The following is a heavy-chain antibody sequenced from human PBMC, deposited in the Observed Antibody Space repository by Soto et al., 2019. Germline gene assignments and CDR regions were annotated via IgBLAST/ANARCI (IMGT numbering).Heavy chain of an antibody. V-gene: IGHV1-8*01. Sequence: ASVKVSCKASGYTFTSYDINWVRQATGQGLEWMGWMNPNSGNTGYAQKFQGRVTMTRNTSISTAYMELSSLRSEDTVVYYCATYSAMITFGGVIVDAFDIWGQGTMVTVSS. D-gene: IGHD3-16*02. CDR2: MNPNSGNT. CDR3: ATYSAMITFGGVIVDAFDI. CDR1: GYTFTSYD. J-gene: IGHJ3*02.